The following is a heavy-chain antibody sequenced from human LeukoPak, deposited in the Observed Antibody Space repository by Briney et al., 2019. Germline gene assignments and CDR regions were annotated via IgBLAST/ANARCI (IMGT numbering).Heavy chain of an antibody. CDR1: GFTFSSYW. CDR3: ARDLIPDDYGGNPLGY. D-gene: IGHD4-23*01. CDR2: INSDGSST. V-gene: IGHV3-74*01. Sequence: GGSLRLSCAASGFTFSSYWMHWVRQAPGKGRGGVSRINSDGSSTSYADSVKGRFTVSRHNAKNTPYLQMNSLRAEDTAGYYCARDLIPDDYGGNPLGYWGQGTLVTVPS. J-gene: IGHJ4*02.